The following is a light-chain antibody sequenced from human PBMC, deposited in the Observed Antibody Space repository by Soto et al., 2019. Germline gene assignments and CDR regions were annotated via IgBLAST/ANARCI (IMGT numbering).Light chain of an antibody. CDR2: GVS. CDR1: QSVNTKY. J-gene: IGKJ1*01. Sequence: EIVLTQSPGTLSLSPGERATLSCRASQSVNTKYLAWYQQKPGQAPRLLISGVSSRATGIPDRFSGSGSGTDFILTISRLEPEDFAVYYCQQYGSSGTFGQGTKVEIK. CDR3: QQYGSSGT. V-gene: IGKV3-20*01.